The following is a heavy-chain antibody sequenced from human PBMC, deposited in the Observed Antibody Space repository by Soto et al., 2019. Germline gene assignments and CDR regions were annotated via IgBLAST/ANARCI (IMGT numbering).Heavy chain of an antibody. CDR2: TYYRSKWYN. Sequence: KQSQTLSLTCAISGDSVSSNSAAWNWIRQSPSRGLEWLGRTYYRSKWYNDYAVSVKSRITINPDTSKNQFSLQLNSVTPEDTAVYYCARDPRIAVAGTGYGMDVWGQGTTVTVSS. CDR3: ARDPRIAVAGTGYGMDV. J-gene: IGHJ6*02. CDR1: GDSVSSNSAA. D-gene: IGHD6-19*01. V-gene: IGHV6-1*01.